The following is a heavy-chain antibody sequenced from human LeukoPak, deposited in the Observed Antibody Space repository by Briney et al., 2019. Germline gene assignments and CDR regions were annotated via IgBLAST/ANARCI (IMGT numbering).Heavy chain of an antibody. D-gene: IGHD1-1*01. V-gene: IGHV3-15*01. J-gene: IGHJ5*02. CDR3: TTVGQSENDMPGIGFDP. CDR1: GFSFSSYA. Sequence: PGGSLRLSCAASGFSFSSYAMSWVRQAPGKGLEWVGRIKSKTDGGTTDYAAPVKGRFTISRDDSKNTLYLQMNSLKTEDTAVYYCTTVGQSENDMPGIGFDPWGQGTLVTVSS. CDR2: IKSKTDGGTT.